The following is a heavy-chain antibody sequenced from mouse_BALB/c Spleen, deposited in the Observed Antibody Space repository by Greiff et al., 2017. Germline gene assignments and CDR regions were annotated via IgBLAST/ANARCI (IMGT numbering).Heavy chain of an antibody. V-gene: IGHV5-9-4*01. CDR1: GFTFSSYA. CDR2: ISSGGSYT. J-gene: IGHJ2*01. D-gene: IGHD4-1*01. CDR3: ARGTDWAFDY. Sequence: EVMLVESGGGLVKPGGSLKLSCAASGFTFSSYAMSWVRQSPEKRLEWVAEISSGGSYTYYPDTVTGRFTISRDNAKNTLYLEMSSLRSEDTAMYYCARGTDWAFDYRGQGTTLTGSS.